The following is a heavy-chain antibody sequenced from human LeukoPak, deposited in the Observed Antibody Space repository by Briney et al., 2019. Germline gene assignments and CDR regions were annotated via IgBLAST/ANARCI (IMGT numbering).Heavy chain of an antibody. D-gene: IGHD2-21*01. V-gene: IGHV1-2*02. CDR3: ERDVEEFDY. Sequence: ASVKLSCKASGYTFTSYYMHWVRQAPGKGLEWMGWINHNSGGTNYVQSFKGRVTMTRDKANNSGNLELDRLRSDDTAVDYCERDVEEFDYWGQG. CDR1: GYTFTSYY. CDR2: INHNSGGT. J-gene: IGHJ4*02.